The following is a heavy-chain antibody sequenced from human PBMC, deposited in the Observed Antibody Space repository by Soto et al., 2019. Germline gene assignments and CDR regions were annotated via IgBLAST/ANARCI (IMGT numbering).Heavy chain of an antibody. D-gene: IGHD6-13*01. CDR2: ISYDGSNK. V-gene: IGHV3-30-3*01. J-gene: IGHJ6*02. CDR1: GFTFSIYA. Sequence: GGSLRISCAASGFTFSIYAMHWVRHAPGKGLEWVAVISYDGSNKYYADSVKGRFTISRDNSKNTLYLQMNSLRAEDTAVYYCARRYSSSWYDNWYYYYGMDVWGQGTTVTVSS. CDR3: ARRYSSSWYDNWYYYYGMDV.